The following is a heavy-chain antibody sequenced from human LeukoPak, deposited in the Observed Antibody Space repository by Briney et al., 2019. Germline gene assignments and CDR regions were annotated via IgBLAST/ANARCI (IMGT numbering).Heavy chain of an antibody. CDR1: GFTFSAYT. V-gene: IGHV3-11*04. J-gene: IGHJ4*02. CDR2: ITNSDNTI. CDR3: ARGRAAATHFDL. D-gene: IGHD6-13*01. Sequence: GGSLRLSCATSGFTFSAYTMSWIRQAPGKGLEWLSYITNSDNTIYNADSVKGRFTTSRDNAKNSMYLQRNSLRAEDTAVYYCARGRAAATHFDLWGQGTLVTVSS.